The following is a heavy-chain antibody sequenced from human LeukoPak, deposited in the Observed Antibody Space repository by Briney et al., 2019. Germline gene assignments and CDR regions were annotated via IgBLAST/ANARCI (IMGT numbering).Heavy chain of an antibody. V-gene: IGHV3-30*02. Sequence: PGGSLRLSCATSGFTFVSYGMHWVRQAPGKGLECVTFIRYDGSDQAYADSVKGRFTISRDNSKNTFYLHMTSLRREDTAVYYCAKDAHYLFGGKRDFYFDYWGQGALVTVSS. J-gene: IGHJ4*02. D-gene: IGHD4-23*01. CDR3: AKDAHYLFGGKRDFYFDY. CDR1: GFTFVSYG. CDR2: IRYDGSDQ.